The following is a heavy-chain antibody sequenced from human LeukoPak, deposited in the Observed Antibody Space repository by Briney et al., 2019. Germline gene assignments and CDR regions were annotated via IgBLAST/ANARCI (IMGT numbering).Heavy chain of an antibody. Sequence: GGSLRLSCAASGFTFSSYAMSWVRQAPGKGLEWVSAISGSGGSTYYADSVKGRFTISRDNSKNTLYLQMNSLRAEDTAGYYCAKGVAGVVPAASHFYYWGQGTLVTVSS. V-gene: IGHV3-23*01. D-gene: IGHD2-2*01. CDR3: AKGVAGVVPAASHFYY. CDR2: ISGSGGST. J-gene: IGHJ4*02. CDR1: GFTFSSYA.